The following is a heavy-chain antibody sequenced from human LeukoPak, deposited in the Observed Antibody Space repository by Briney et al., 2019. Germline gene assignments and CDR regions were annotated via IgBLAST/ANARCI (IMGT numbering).Heavy chain of an antibody. Sequence: PGGSLRLSCAASGFTFSSYAMSWVRQAPGKGLEWVSAISGSGGSTYYADSGKGRFTISRDNSKNPVYLKMNRLRAEDTAVYYCAKESLSSEYYYDSSGYYRPAYYFDYWGQGTLVTVSS. CDR1: GFTFSSYA. D-gene: IGHD3-22*01. CDR3: AKESLSSEYYYDSSGYYRPAYYFDY. V-gene: IGHV3-23*01. CDR2: ISGSGGST. J-gene: IGHJ4*02.